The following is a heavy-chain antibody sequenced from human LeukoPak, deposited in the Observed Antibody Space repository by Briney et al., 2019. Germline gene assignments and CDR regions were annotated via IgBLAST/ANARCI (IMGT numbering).Heavy chain of an antibody. CDR2: IYYSGST. V-gene: IGHV4-39*01. D-gene: IGHD6-13*01. CDR1: GGSISISSYY. J-gene: IGHJ4*02. CDR3: ARHGHGLAASGTDY. Sequence: SETLSLTCTVPGGSISISSYYWGWIRQPPGKGLEWIGSIYYSGSTYYNPSLKSRVSISVDTSKSQFSLKLSSVTAADTAVYYCARHGHGLAASGTDYWGQGTLVTVSS.